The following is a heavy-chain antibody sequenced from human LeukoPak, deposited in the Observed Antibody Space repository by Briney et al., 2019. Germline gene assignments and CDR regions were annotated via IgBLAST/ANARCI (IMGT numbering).Heavy chain of an antibody. CDR3: ARGVYISAAQYGY. J-gene: IGHJ4*02. Sequence: SGTLSLTCTVSGGSISSYYWSWIRQPPGKGLEWIGYIYYSGTTNYNPSLKSRVTISVDTSKNQFSLKLSSVTAADTAVYYCARGVYISAAQYGYWGQGTLVTVSS. V-gene: IGHV4-59*01. D-gene: IGHD6-13*01. CDR1: GGSISSYY. CDR2: IYYSGTT.